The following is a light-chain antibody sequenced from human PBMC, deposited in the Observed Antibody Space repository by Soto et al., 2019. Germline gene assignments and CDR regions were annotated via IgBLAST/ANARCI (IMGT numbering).Light chain of an antibody. CDR1: QSISSY. Sequence: DIQMTQSPSSLSASVGDGFTITFRASQSISSYVSWYQQKPGKAPKLLIYAASRLQSGVPSRFSGSRSGTDFTLTISSLQPEDFATYYCQQSYSRVTFGQGTKVDI. J-gene: IGKJ1*01. CDR3: QQSYSRVT. V-gene: IGKV1-39*01. CDR2: AAS.